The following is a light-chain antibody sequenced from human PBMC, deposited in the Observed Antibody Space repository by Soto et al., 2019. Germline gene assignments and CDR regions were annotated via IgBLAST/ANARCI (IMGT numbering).Light chain of an antibody. Sequence: QSALTQPASVSGSPGQSITISCTGTSSDVGGYNYVSWYQQHPGKAPKLIIYDVSNRPSGVSNRFSGSKSGNTASLTISGLQAEDEADYYCSSYTSSSTLVFGGVTKLPVL. J-gene: IGLJ2*01. CDR3: SSYTSSSTLV. CDR1: SSDVGGYNY. V-gene: IGLV2-14*01. CDR2: DVS.